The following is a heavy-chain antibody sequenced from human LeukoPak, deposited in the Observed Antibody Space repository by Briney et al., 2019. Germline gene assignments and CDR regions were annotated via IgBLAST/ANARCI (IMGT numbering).Heavy chain of an antibody. CDR3: ARVGYQLRDNYFDY. Sequence: ASVKVSCKASGYTFTGYYMHWVRQAPGQGLEWMGWINPNNGGTNYAQKLQGRVTMTRDTSISTAYMELSRLRCDDTAVYYCARVGYQLRDNYFDYWGQGTLVTVSS. J-gene: IGHJ4*02. CDR1: GYTFTGYY. V-gene: IGHV1-2*02. CDR2: INPNNGGT. D-gene: IGHD2-2*01.